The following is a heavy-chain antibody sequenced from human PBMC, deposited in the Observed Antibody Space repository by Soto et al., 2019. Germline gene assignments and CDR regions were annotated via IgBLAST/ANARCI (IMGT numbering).Heavy chain of an antibody. Sequence: STNISSAASGYSFRSYGMHWVRQAQGKGLEWVSSLSSSSSYIYYADSVKGRFTISRDNAKNSLYLQMNSLRAEDTAVYYCARDRIAVAGEAPEPVYYYYYGMDVWGQGTSVTVSS. CDR3: ARDRIAVAGEAPEPVYYYYYGMDV. CDR1: GYSFRSYG. D-gene: IGHD6-19*01. J-gene: IGHJ6*02. V-gene: IGHV3-21*01. CDR2: LSSSSSYI.